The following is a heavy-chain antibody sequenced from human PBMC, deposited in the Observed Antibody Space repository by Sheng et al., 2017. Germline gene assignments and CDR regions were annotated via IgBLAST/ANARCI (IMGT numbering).Heavy chain of an antibody. V-gene: IGHV3-30*18. D-gene: IGHD3-3*01. Sequence: QVQLVESGGGVVQPGRSLRLSCAASGFTFSSYGMHWVRQAPGKGLEWVAVISYDGSNKYYADSVKGRFTISRDNSKNTLYLQMNSLRAEDTAVYYCAKEGALGWITIFAGFDP. CDR1: GFTFSSYG. J-gene: IGHJ5*02. CDR2: ISYDGSNK. CDR3: AKEGALGWITIFAGFDP.